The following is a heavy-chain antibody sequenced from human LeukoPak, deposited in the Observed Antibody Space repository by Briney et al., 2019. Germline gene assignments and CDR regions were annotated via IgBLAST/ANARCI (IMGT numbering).Heavy chain of an antibody. V-gene: IGHV3-33*01. CDR1: GFTFRSYG. CDR2: IWNDSTQK. D-gene: IGHD3-10*01. J-gene: IGHJ4*02. CDR3: ARWGSGGLTLDY. Sequence: GGSLRLSCAASGFTFRSYGMQWVHQAPGKGLEWVAVIWNDSTQKYYADSVKGRFTISKDNSRNALNLQMDSLRAEDTAVYYCARWGSGGLTLDYWGQGTLVTVSS.